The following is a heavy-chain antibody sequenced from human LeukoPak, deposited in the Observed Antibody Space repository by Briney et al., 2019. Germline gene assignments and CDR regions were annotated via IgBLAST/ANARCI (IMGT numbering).Heavy chain of an antibody. V-gene: IGHV4-39*07. CDR2: IYYIGST. CDR1: GGSISSSTYY. D-gene: IGHD5-18*01. Sequence: SETLSLTCTVSGGSISSSTYYWGWIRHPPGKGLGWIGNIYYIGSTYYNPSLKSRVTISVDTSKNQCSLQLSSVTAADTAVYYCAGLTAMATPDYWGQGTLVTVSS. CDR3: AGLTAMATPDY. J-gene: IGHJ4*02.